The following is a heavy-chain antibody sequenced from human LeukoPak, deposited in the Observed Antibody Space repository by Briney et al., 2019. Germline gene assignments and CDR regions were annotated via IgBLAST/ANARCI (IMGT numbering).Heavy chain of an antibody. CDR1: GFTFSSYW. CDR2: INRDGSEQ. V-gene: IGHV3-7*01. Sequence: GGSLRLSCEVSGFTFSSYWMTWARHIPGKGLEWVANINRDGSEQHYVESVKGRFTISRDNGRNSLYLQMDSLRVDDTAMYYCAKVGAWELQRVFENWGQGALVTVSS. CDR3: AKVGAWELQRVFEN. D-gene: IGHD1-26*01. J-gene: IGHJ4*02.